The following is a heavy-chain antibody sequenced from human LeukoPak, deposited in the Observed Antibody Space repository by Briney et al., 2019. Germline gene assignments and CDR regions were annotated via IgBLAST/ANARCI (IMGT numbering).Heavy chain of an antibody. CDR2: VSHSGDT. J-gene: IGHJ4*02. Sequence: SETLSLTCAVYGGSFTGYYWTWIRQPPGKGLEWIGKVSHSGDTNYSPSLKSRVTMSVDASRNQFSLKLSSVTAADTAVYYCTRRSHYSTSSAANSWGQGTLVTVSS. V-gene: IGHV4-34*01. CDR3: TRRSHYSTSSAANS. D-gene: IGHD6-6*01. CDR1: GGSFTGYY.